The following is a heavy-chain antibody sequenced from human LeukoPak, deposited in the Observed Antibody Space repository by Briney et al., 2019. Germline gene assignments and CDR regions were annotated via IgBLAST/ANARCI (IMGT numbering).Heavy chain of an antibody. CDR2: IYSGGST. J-gene: IGHJ3*02. Sequence: AGGSLRLSCAASGFTVSSNYMSWVRQAPGKGLEWVSVIYSGGSTYYADSVKGRFTISRDNSKNTLYLQMNSLRAEDTAVYYCAASITIFGGHNAFDIWGQGTMVTVSS. V-gene: IGHV3-66*01. D-gene: IGHD3-3*01. CDR1: GFTVSSNY. CDR3: AASITIFGGHNAFDI.